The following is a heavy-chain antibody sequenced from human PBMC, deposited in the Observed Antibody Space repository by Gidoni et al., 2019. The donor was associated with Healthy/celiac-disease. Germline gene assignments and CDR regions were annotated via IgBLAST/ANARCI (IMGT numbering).Heavy chain of an antibody. CDR3: AKGRWRRAFDI. J-gene: IGHJ3*02. D-gene: IGHD2-15*01. Sequence: EVQLVESGGGLVQPGRSLRLSCAASGFTFDDYAMHWVRQAPGKGLEWVSGISWNSGSIGYADSVKGRFTISRDNAKNSLYLQMNSLRAEDTALYYCAKGRWRRAFDIWGQGTMVTVSS. CDR2: ISWNSGSI. CDR1: GFTFDDYA. V-gene: IGHV3-9*01.